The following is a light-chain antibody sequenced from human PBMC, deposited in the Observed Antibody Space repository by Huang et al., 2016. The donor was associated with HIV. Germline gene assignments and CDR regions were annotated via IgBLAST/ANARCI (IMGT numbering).Light chain of an antibody. V-gene: IGKV3-15*01. Sequence: EIVMTQSPATLSVSPGEGATLSCRASQTISRYLAWYQQRPGQAPRLLIYGASIRATDIPARFSGSGSGTEFTLTISSVQSEDFAVYYCQHYYSWPPWTFGQGTKVDIK. J-gene: IGKJ1*01. CDR2: GAS. CDR3: QHYYSWPPWT. CDR1: QTISRY.